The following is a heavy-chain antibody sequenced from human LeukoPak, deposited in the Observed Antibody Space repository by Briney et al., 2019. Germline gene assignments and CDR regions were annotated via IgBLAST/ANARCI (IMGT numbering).Heavy chain of an antibody. D-gene: IGHD3-10*01. CDR1: GFTFSSYS. J-gene: IGHJ4*02. CDR3: ARGIPAYYYGSGSYYNR. CDR2: INHSGST. Sequence: GSLRLSCAASGFTFSSYSMNWIRQPPGKGLEWIGEINHSGSTNSNPSLKSRVTISVDTSKNQFSLKLCSVTAADTAVYYCARGIPAYYYGSGSYYNRWGQGTLVTVSS. V-gene: IGHV4-34*01.